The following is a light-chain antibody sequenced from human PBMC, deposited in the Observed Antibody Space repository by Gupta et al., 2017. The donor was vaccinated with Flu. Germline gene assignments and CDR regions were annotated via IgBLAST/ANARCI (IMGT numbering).Light chain of an antibody. CDR1: KLGDKY. J-gene: IGLJ2*01. CDR2: QDS. CDR3: QAWDSSTVV. V-gene: IGLV3-1*01. Sequence: SYELTQPPSVSVSPGQTVSITCSGDKLGDKYACGYQQKPVQSPVLVIYQDSKRSSGIPERFSGSNSGNTATLTISGTQAMDEADYYCQAWDSSTVVFGGGTKLTVL.